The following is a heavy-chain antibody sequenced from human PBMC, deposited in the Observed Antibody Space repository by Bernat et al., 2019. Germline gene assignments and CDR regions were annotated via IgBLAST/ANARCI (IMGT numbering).Heavy chain of an antibody. CDR3: VRGSNYDLLTGVSY. V-gene: IGHV3-9*01. Sequence: EVQLVESGGGLVQPGRSLRLSCAASGFTFDDYALHWVRQAPGKGLEWVSGINWNSGSIGYADSVKGRFTISRDNAKNSLFLQMNSLRAEDTALYYCVRGSNYDLLTGVSYWGQGTLVTVSS. D-gene: IGHD3-9*01. CDR1: GFTFDDYA. CDR2: INWNSGSI. J-gene: IGHJ4*02.